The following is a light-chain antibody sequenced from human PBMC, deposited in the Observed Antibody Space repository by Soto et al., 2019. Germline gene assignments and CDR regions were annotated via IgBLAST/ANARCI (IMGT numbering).Light chain of an antibody. J-gene: IGKJ1*01. V-gene: IGKV3-15*01. CDR2: GAS. CDR1: QSVSSN. CDR3: QQRTKWRT. Sequence: EIVMTQSPATLSVSPGERATLSCRASQSVSSNLAWYQQKPGQAPRLLIYGASTRATGIPARFSGSGSGTDFTLTISSLEPEDFAAYYSQQRTKWRTFGQGTKVDIK.